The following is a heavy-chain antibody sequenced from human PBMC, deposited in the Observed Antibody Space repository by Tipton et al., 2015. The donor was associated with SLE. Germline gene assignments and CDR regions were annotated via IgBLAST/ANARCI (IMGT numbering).Heavy chain of an antibody. Sequence: SLRLSCAASGFTFSSYGLHWVRQAPGKGLEWVAVIWCDGSNKYYADSVKGRFTISRDNSKNTLYLQMNSLRAEDTAVYYCARDNTAMAYWYFDLWGRGTLVTVSS. CDR3: ARDNTAMAYWYFDL. J-gene: IGHJ2*01. V-gene: IGHV3-33*01. D-gene: IGHD5-18*01. CDR1: GFTFSSYG. CDR2: IWCDGSNK.